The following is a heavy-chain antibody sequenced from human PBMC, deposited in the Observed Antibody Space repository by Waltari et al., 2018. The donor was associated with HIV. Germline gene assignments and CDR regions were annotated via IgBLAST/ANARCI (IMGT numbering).Heavy chain of an antibody. CDR3: ARDWDEAAAGTGVRWFDP. J-gene: IGHJ5*02. Sequence: QVQLVQSGAEVKKPGSSVKVSCKASGGTFSSYAISWVRQAPGQGLEWMGRIIPILGIANYAQKCQGRVTITADKSTSTAYMELSSLRSEDTAVDYCARDWDEAAAGTGVRWFDPWGQGTLVTVSS. CDR2: IIPILGIA. D-gene: IGHD6-13*01. V-gene: IGHV1-69*04. CDR1: GGTFSSYA.